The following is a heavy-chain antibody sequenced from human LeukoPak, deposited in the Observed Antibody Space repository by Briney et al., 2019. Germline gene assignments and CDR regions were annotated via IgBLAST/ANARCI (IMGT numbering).Heavy chain of an antibody. CDR2: IYYSGST. CDR1: GGSISSSSYY. D-gene: IGHD2-15*01. Sequence: PSETLSLTCTVSGGSISSSSYYWGWIRQPPGKGLEWIGSIYYSGSTYYNPPLKSRVTISVDTSKNQFSLKLSSVTAADTAVYYCARQPRYCSGGSCLDDAFDIWGQGTMVTVSS. V-gene: IGHV4-39*01. CDR3: ARQPRYCSGGSCLDDAFDI. J-gene: IGHJ3*02.